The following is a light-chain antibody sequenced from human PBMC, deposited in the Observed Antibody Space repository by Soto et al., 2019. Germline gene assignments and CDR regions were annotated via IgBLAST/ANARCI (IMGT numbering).Light chain of an antibody. V-gene: IGKV1-39*01. J-gene: IGKJ2*01. CDR1: QTISTY. Sequence: DIQMTQSPSCLSASVGDRVTITCRASQTISTYLNWYQQKPGKAPKLLIYAASTLQSGVPSRFSGSGSGTDFTLTIHSLQPEDFATYYCQQSHGIPYTFGQGTKLEIK. CDR2: AAS. CDR3: QQSHGIPYT.